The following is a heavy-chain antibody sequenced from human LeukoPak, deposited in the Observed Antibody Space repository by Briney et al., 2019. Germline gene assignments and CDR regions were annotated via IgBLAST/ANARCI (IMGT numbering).Heavy chain of an antibody. V-gene: IGHV1-18*01. CDR2: ISAYNGNT. Sequence: GASVKVSCKASGYTFTSYGISWVRQAPGQGLEWMGWISAYNGNTNYAQKLQGRVTMTTDTSTSTAYMELRSLRSDDTAVYYCARGGYFYYSSCYRLTLGGFDPWGQGTLVTVSS. CDR1: GYTFTSYG. J-gene: IGHJ5*02. D-gene: IGHD3-22*01. CDR3: ARGGYFYYSSCYRLTLGGFDP.